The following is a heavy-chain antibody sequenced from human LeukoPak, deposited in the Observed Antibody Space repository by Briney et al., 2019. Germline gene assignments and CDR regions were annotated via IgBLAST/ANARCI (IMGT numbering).Heavy chain of an antibody. J-gene: IGHJ6*03. CDR2: INHSGST. D-gene: IGHD3-3*01. V-gene: IGHV4-34*01. CDR1: GGSFSGYY. CDR3: ARAVRITIFGVASYYYYMDV. Sequence: SETLSLTCAVYGGSFSGYYWSWIRQPPGKGLEWIGEINHSGSTNYNPSLKSRVTISVDTSKNQFSLKLSSVTAADTAVYYCARAVRITIFGVASYYYYMDVWGKGTTVTVSS.